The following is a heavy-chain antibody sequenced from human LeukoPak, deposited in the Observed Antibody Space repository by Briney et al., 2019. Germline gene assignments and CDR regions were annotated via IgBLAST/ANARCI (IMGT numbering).Heavy chain of an antibody. Sequence: GASVKVSCKASGYTFTSYYMHWVRQAPGQGLEWMGIINPSGGSTSYAQKFQGRVTMTRDMSTSTVYMELSSLRSEDTAVYYCARDVTRAPLHIAAQAGYYYYYMDVWGKGTTVTVSS. D-gene: IGHD6-13*01. V-gene: IGHV1-46*01. CDR3: ARDVTRAPLHIAAQAGYYYYYMDV. J-gene: IGHJ6*03. CDR1: GYTFTSYY. CDR2: INPSGGST.